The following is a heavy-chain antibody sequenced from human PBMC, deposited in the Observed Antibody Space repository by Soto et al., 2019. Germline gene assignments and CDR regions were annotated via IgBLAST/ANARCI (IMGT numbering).Heavy chain of an antibody. V-gene: IGHV1-69*12. J-gene: IGHJ6*02. Sequence: QVQLVQSGAEVKKPGSSVKVSCKASGGTFSTSAISWVRQAPGQGLEWVGGIMPVFPTPDYAQNFQGRVTITADEATTTAYLELTSLRADDTAVYYCARDKDRLELGGNYYYILDVWGQGTAITVSS. CDR1: GGTFSTSA. CDR2: IMPVFPTP. D-gene: IGHD3-3*02. CDR3: ARDKDRLELGGNYYYILDV.